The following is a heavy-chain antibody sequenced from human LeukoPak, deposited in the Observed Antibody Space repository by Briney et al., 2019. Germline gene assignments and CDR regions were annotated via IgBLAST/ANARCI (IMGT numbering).Heavy chain of an antibody. CDR1: GGTLTSYT. CDR3: ARGNMPQTRHFDY. J-gene: IGHJ4*02. Sequence: SVKVSCKASGGTLTSYTISWVRQAPGQGLEWMGGIIPIFGTANYALKFQGRVTITPDESTTTAYMDLSSLRSEDTAVYYCARGNMPQTRHFDYWGQESLVTVSS. V-gene: IGHV1-69*13. CDR2: IIPIFGTA. D-gene: IGHD1/OR15-1a*01.